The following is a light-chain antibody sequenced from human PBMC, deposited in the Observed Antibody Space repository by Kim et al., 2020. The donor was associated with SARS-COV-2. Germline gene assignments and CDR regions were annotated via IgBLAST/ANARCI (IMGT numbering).Light chain of an antibody. Sequence: SLSPGERATLSCRASQSVSSNLAWYQQKPGQAPRLLIYDASNRATGIPARFSGSGSGTDFTLTISSLEPEDFAVYYCQQRSNWPITFGQGTRLELN. V-gene: IGKV3-11*01. CDR3: QQRSNWPIT. CDR2: DAS. CDR1: QSVSSN. J-gene: IGKJ5*01.